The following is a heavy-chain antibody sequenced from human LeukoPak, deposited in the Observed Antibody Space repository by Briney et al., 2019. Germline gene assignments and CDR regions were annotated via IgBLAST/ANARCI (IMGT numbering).Heavy chain of an antibody. CDR2: ISDIGSI. CDR1: GGSFSGYY. V-gene: IGHV4-59*01. Sequence: SETLSLTCAVYGGSFSGYYWSWIRQPPGKGLEWTAYISDIGSINYNPSLKSRVTISVDTSKNQFSLKLSSVTAADTAVYYCARCSGSLFDYWGQGTLVTVSS. J-gene: IGHJ4*02. CDR3: ARCSGSLFDY. D-gene: IGHD1-26*01.